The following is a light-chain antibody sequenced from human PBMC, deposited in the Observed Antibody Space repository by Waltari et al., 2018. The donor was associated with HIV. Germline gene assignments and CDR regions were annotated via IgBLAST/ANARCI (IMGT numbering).Light chain of an antibody. J-gene: IGLJ1*01. CDR1: RLRSYY. CDR3: NSRDSSGNHLYV. Sequence: SSELTQDPAVSVALGQTVRITCQGARLRSYYASWYQQKPGQAPVLGIYGKNDRPSGIPDRFAGSSSGNTASLTITGAQAEDEADYYCNSRDSSGNHLYVFGTGTKVTVL. CDR2: GKN. V-gene: IGLV3-19*01.